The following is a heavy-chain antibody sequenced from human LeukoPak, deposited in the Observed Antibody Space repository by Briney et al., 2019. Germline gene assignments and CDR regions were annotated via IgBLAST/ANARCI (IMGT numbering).Heavy chain of an antibody. CDR1: GFTFSSYR. CDR2: ISSSSSYT. CDR3: ARSYSSSWYEGDY. J-gene: IGHJ4*02. D-gene: IGHD6-13*01. Sequence: GGPLRLSCAASGFTFSSYRMIGVRHAPGKGVEWVSTISSSSSYTYHADSVKGRFTISIDNAKNSLYLQMNSLRAEDTAVYYCARSYSSSWYEGDYWGQGTLVTVSS. V-gene: IGHV3-21*01.